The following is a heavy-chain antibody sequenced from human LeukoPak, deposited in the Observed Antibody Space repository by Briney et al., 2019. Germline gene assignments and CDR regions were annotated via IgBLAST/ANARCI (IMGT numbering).Heavy chain of an antibody. D-gene: IGHD2-15*01. Sequence: GGSLRLSCAASGFTFSSYWMSWVRQAPGKGLEWVANIKQDGSEKYYVDSVKGRFTISRDNAKNSLYLQMNSLRAEDTAVYYCARDPGGGGPDAFDIWGQGTMVTVSS. J-gene: IGHJ3*02. V-gene: IGHV3-7*01. CDR2: IKQDGSEK. CDR3: ARDPGGGGPDAFDI. CDR1: GFTFSSYW.